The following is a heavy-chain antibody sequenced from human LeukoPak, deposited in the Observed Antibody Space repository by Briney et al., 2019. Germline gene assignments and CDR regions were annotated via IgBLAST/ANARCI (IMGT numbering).Heavy chain of an antibody. CDR3: AKRDLQDYGDYEITRGEAYYFDY. J-gene: IGHJ4*02. Sequence: PGGSLRLSCAASGFTFSSYWMSWVRQAPGKGLEWVANIKQDGSEKYYVDSVKGRFTISRDNAKNSLYLQMNSLRAEDTAVYYCAKRDLQDYGDYEITRGEAYYFDYWGQGTLVTVSS. V-gene: IGHV3-7*03. CDR1: GFTFSSYW. CDR2: IKQDGSEK. D-gene: IGHD4-17*01.